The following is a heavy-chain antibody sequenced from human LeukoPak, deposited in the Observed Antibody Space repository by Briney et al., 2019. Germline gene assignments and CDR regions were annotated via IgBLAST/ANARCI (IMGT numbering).Heavy chain of an antibody. CDR2: IIPIFGTA. Sequence: GSSVKVSCKASGGTFSSYAISWVRQAPGQGLEWMGRIIPIFGTANYAQKFQGRVTITTDESTSTAYMELSSLRSEDTAVYYCARDLVATIVAPDAFDIWGQGTMVTVSS. D-gene: IGHD5-12*01. J-gene: IGHJ3*02. V-gene: IGHV1-69*05. CDR3: ARDLVATIVAPDAFDI. CDR1: GGTFSSYA.